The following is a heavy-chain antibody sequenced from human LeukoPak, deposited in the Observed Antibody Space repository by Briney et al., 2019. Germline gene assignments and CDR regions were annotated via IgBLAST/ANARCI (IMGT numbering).Heavy chain of an antibody. D-gene: IGHD4-23*01. V-gene: IGHV3-23*01. Sequence: PGGSLTLSCAASGFTYSRYAMTWVRQAPGKGLEWVSSISGSPSNTDYADSVKGRFTISSDNSKNTLYLQMNSLRAEDTAVYYCAKDQPTTGVTHSYVDWGQGTLVTVS. CDR3: AKDQPTTGVTHSYVD. J-gene: IGHJ4*02. CDR2: ISGSPSNT. CDR1: GFTYSRYA.